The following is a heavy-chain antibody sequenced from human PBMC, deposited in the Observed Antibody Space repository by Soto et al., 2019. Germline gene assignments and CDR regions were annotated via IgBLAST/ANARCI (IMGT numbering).Heavy chain of an antibody. J-gene: IGHJ6*02. D-gene: IGHD6-6*01. V-gene: IGHV1-18*01. CDR2: ISAYNGNT. CDR1: GGTFSSYA. Sequence: QVQLVQSGAEVKKPGSSVKVSCKASGGTFSSYAISWVRQAPGQGLEWMGGISAYNGNTNYAQKLQGKVTMTTDTSTSTAYMELRSLRSDDTAVYYCPRDRIAARTYGMDVWGQGTTVTVSS. CDR3: PRDRIAARTYGMDV.